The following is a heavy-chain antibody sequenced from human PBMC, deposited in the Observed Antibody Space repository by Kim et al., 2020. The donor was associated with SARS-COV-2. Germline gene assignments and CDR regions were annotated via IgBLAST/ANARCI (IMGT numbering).Heavy chain of an antibody. CDR2: ISSSSSYI. CDR3: ARDYGDYYDSSGYELAFDI. V-gene: IGHV3-21*01. J-gene: IGHJ3*02. CDR1: GFTFSSYS. Sequence: GGSLRLSCAASGFTFSSYSMNWVRQAPGKGLEWVSSISSSSSYIYYADSVKGRFTISRDNAKNSLYLQMNSLRAEDTAVYYCARDYGDYYDSSGYELAFDIWGQGTMVTVSS. D-gene: IGHD3-22*01.